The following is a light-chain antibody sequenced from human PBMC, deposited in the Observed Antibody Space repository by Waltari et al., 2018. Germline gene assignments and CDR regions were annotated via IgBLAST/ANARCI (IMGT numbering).Light chain of an antibody. CDR2: EVS. V-gene: IGLV2-8*01. CDR1: RRDAGGYNL. J-gene: IGLJ3*02. CDR3: SSYAGSNNLV. Sequence: QSALTQPPSASGSPGQSVTIPCTGTRRDAGGYNLVSWYQHPPGKAPKLMISEVSKRPSGVPDRFSGSKSGSTASLTVSGLQAEDEADYYCSSYAGSNNLVFGGGTKLTVL.